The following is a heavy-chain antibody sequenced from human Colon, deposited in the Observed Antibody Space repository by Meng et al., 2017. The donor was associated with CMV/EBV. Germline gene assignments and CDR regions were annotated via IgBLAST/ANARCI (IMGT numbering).Heavy chain of an antibody. CDR3: ATSLGAGA. V-gene: IGHV7-4-1*02. J-gene: IGHJ5*02. CDR1: GYTFTNYH. CDR2: INTNSGNP. D-gene: IGHD3-16*01. Sequence: TVSCKASGYTFTNYHMQWVRQAPGQGLEWMGWINTNSGNPAYAQGLSGRFAFSLDTSVSTAYLQISGVKAEDTAIYYCATSLGAGAWGQGTLVTVSS.